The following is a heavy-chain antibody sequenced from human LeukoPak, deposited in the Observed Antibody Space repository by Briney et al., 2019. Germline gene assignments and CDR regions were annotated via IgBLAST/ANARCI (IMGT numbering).Heavy chain of an antibody. D-gene: IGHD3-16*01. CDR1: GFTFSSYA. CDR2: ISGSGGST. V-gene: IGHV3-23*01. Sequence: GGSLRLSCAASGFTFSSYAMSWVRQAPGKGLEWVSAISGSGGSTYYTDSVKGRFTISRDDSKNTAYLQMNSLKTEDTAVYYCTRWTSRTYYDYVWGTPGGYFDYWGQGTLVTVSS. J-gene: IGHJ4*02. CDR3: TRWTSRTYYDYVWGTPGGYFDY.